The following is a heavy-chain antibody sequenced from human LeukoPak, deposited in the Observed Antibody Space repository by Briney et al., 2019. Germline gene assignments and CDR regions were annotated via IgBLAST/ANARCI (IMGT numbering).Heavy chain of an antibody. Sequence: GGSLRLSCAASGFTLSAYTMSWVRQAPGKGLVWVSSITGVEGYTYYADSVKGRFTISRDDSEDKLYLQMSSLRVDDTAVYYCATPTTYFHDSSAFDWGQGTLVTVSS. CDR2: ITGVEGYT. V-gene: IGHV3-23*01. D-gene: IGHD3-22*01. CDR1: GFTLSAYT. J-gene: IGHJ4*02. CDR3: ATPTTYFHDSSAFD.